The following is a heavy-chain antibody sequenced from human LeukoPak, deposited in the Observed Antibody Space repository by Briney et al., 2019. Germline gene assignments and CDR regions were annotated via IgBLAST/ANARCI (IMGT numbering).Heavy chain of an antibody. Sequence: AASVKVSCKASGYTFTGYYMHWVRQAPGQGLEWMGWINPNSGGTNYAQKFQGRVTMTRDTSISTAYMELSRLRSDDTAVYYCARDPRAGYDFWSGYYTFHGMDVWGQGTTVTVSS. J-gene: IGHJ6*02. CDR3: ARDPRAGYDFWSGYYTFHGMDV. CDR2: INPNSGGT. CDR1: GYTFTGYY. D-gene: IGHD3-3*01. V-gene: IGHV1-2*02.